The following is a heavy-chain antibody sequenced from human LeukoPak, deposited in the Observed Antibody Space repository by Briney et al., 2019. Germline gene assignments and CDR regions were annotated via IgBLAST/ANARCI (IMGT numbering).Heavy chain of an antibody. Sequence: SETLSLTCTVSGGSISSSSYYWGWIRQTPGKGLEWIGSLYYSGSTYYNPSLKSRVTISVDTSKNQFSLKLSSVTAADTAVYYCARADVVVVAATRRRNWFDPWGQGTLVTVSS. CDR2: LYYSGST. CDR3: ARADVVVVAATRRRNWFDP. CDR1: GGSISSSSYY. D-gene: IGHD2-15*01. J-gene: IGHJ5*02. V-gene: IGHV4-39*07.